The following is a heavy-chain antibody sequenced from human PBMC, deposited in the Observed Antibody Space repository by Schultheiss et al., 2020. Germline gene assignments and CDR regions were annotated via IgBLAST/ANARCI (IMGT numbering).Heavy chain of an antibody. D-gene: IGHD2-21*02. J-gene: IGHJ3*02. Sequence: SETLSLTCTVSGGSVSSGSYYWSWIRQPPGKGLEWIGYIYYSGSTNYNPSLKSRVTISVDTSKNQFSLKLRSVTAADTAVYYCARESHIVVVTAIGEGAFDIWGQGTMVTVSS. CDR2: IYYSGST. CDR1: GGSVSSGSYY. V-gene: IGHV4-61*01. CDR3: ARESHIVVVTAIGEGAFDI.